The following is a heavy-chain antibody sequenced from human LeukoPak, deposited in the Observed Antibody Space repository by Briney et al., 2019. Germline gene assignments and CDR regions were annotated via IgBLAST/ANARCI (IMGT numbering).Heavy chain of an antibody. CDR2: VTGDGRDT. CDR1: GFTFANYA. J-gene: IGHJ4*02. CDR3: AKAPLARCSGARCYFFDS. V-gene: IGHV3-23*01. Sequence: GGSLRLSCAASGFTFANYAMNWVRQPPGECLEWVSSVTGDGRDTYHADSVKGRFTISRDNFKNTVYLQMNSLRVDDTATYYCAKAPLARCSGARCYFFDSWGQGTLVTVSS. D-gene: IGHD2-15*01.